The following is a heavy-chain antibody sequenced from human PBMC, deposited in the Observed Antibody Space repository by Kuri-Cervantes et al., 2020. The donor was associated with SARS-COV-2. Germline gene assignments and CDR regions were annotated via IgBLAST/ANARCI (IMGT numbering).Heavy chain of an antibody. D-gene: IGHD3-22*01. V-gene: IGHV3-21*01. Sequence: GESLKISCVASGFTFSSYTLTWVRQAPGKALEWVSSISGSRSYIYYADSVKGRFTISTDNAENSLYLQMNSLRAEDTAVYYCARVHYDSSGYYYNYWGQGTLVTVSS. CDR2: ISGSRSYI. J-gene: IGHJ4*02. CDR1: GFTFSSYT. CDR3: ARVHYDSSGYYYNY.